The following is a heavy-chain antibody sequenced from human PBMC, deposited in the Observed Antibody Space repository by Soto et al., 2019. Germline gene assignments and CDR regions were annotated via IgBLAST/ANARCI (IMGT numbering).Heavy chain of an antibody. Sequence: EVQLVESGGGLVQPGRSLRLSCAASGFTFDDYAMHWVRQAPGKGLEWVSGISWNSGSIGYADSVKGRFTISRDNAKNSLYLQMNSLRAEDTALYYCAKDMTPGDYGEADAFDIWGQGSMVTVSS. CDR3: AKDMTPGDYGEADAFDI. CDR2: ISWNSGSI. V-gene: IGHV3-9*01. CDR1: GFTFDDYA. D-gene: IGHD4-17*01. J-gene: IGHJ3*02.